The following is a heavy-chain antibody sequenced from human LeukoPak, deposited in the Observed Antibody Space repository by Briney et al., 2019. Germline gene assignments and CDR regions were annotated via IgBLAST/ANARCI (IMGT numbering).Heavy chain of an antibody. CDR1: GFSFSDYY. D-gene: IGHD1/OR15-1a*01. Sequence: PGGSLRLSCAASGFSFSDYYMSWIRQAPGKGLEWVSYISPSSTHTPYADPVKGRFTISRDNSKNTSYLQMSSLRVEDTAVYYCVKSGTTKTLWSYFDYWGREPWSPSPQ. J-gene: IGHJ4*02. CDR3: VKSGTTKTLWSYFDY. V-gene: IGHV3-11*06. CDR2: ISPSSTHT.